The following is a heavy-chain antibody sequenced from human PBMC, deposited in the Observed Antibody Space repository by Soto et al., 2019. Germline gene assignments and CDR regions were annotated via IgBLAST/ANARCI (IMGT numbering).Heavy chain of an antibody. J-gene: IGHJ3*02. CDR1: GFTVSSNY. V-gene: IGHV3-53*01. D-gene: IGHD3-10*01. Sequence: GGSLRLSCAASGFTVSSNYMSWVRQAPGKGLEWVSVIYSGGSTYYADSVKGRFTISRDNSKNTLYLQMNSLRAGDTAVFFCEREPPRVSGGDAFNTWAKGTMVPVSS. CDR2: IYSGGST. CDR3: EREPPRVSGGDAFNT.